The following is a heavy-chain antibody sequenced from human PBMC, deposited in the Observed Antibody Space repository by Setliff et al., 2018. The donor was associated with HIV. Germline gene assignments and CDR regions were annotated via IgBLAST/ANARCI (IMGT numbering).Heavy chain of an antibody. CDR2: IYYTGST. V-gene: IGHV4-31*03. J-gene: IGHJ6*03. D-gene: IGHD2-8*01. Sequence: SETLSLTCTVSGGSISSSGDYWSWVRQHPGKGLEWIGYIYYTGSTYSNPSLQSRVRISVDTSKNRFSLRLSSVTAADTAVYYCARDSANGKTANLNYLDVWGKGTTVTVSS. CDR3: ARDSANGKTANLNYLDV. CDR1: GGSISSSGDY.